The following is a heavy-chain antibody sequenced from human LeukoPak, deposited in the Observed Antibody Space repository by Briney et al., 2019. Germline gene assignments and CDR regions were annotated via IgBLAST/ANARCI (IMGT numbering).Heavy chain of an antibody. V-gene: IGHV6-1*01. CDR2: TYYRSKWYN. J-gene: IGHJ6*02. Sequence: PSQTLSLTCAISGDSVSSNSAAWNWIRQSRSRGLEWLGRTYYRSKWYNDYAVSVKSRITINPDTSKNQFSLQLNSVTPEDTAVYYCARGYYYGSGSYYDYYYYGMDVWGQGTTVTVSS. CDR1: GDSVSSNSAA. D-gene: IGHD3-10*01. CDR3: ARGYYYGSGSYYDYYYYGMDV.